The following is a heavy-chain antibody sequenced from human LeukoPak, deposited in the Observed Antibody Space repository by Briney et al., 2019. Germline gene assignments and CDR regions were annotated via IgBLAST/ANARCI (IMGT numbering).Heavy chain of an antibody. CDR3: ARGFTGTTGNWFDP. CDR1: GGSISSGDYY. CDR2: IYYSGST. V-gene: IGHV4-30-4*01. J-gene: IGHJ5*02. Sequence: SETLSLTCTVSGGSISSGDYYWGWIRQPPGKGLEWIGYIYYSGSTYYNPSLKSRVTISVDTSKNQFSLKLSSVTAADTAVYYCARGFTGTTGNWFDPWGQGTLVTVSS. D-gene: IGHD1-7*01.